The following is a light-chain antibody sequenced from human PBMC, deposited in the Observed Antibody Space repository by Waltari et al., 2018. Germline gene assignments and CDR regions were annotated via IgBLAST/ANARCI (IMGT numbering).Light chain of an antibody. V-gene: IGKV1D-8*01. J-gene: IGKJ2*01. CDR2: GAY. CDR3: QQYYTFPYT. Sequence: VISMTQSPSFLSASTGDRVTISCRVSQGISDHLAWYQQKPGKAPDLLILGAYTLQSGVPPRFSGGGSGTDFTLTISDLQSEDFATYYCQQYYTFPYTFGQGTKLEIE. CDR1: QGISDH.